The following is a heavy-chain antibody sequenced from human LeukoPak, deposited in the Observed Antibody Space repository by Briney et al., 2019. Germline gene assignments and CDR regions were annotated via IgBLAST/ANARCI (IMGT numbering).Heavy chain of an antibody. J-gene: IGHJ4*02. Sequence: SQTLSLTCAISGDSVSSNSAAWDWIRHSPSRGLEWLGRTYYRSKWYNDYAVSVKSRITINPDTSKNHFSLQLNSVTPEDTAGYYCVRTPASGSLDYWGQGNLVTVAS. V-gene: IGHV6-1*01. CDR3: VRTPASGSLDY. D-gene: IGHD1-26*01. CDR2: TYYRSKWYN. CDR1: GDSVSSNSAA.